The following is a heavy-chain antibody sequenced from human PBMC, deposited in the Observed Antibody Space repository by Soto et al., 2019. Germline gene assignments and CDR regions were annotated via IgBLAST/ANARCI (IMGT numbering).Heavy chain of an antibody. Sequence: GGSLRLSCTASGFTFGDYAMSWFRQAPGKGLEWVGFIRSKAYGGTTEYAASVKGRFTISRDDSKSIAYLQMNSLKTEDTAVYYCTRDPQTHSSGWYQWARVNWYFDLWGRGTLVTVSS. CDR3: TRDPQTHSSGWYQWARVNWYFDL. D-gene: IGHD6-19*01. V-gene: IGHV3-49*03. J-gene: IGHJ2*01. CDR1: GFTFGDYA. CDR2: IRSKAYGGTT.